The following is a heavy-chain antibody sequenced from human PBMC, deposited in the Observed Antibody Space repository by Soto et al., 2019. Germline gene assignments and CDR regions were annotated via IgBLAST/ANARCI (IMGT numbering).Heavy chain of an antibody. J-gene: IGHJ4*02. Sequence: SETLCLTWTVAGGSSSSYYGSWIRQPPGKGLEWIGYIYYSGSTNYNPSLKSRVTISVDTSKNQFSLKLSSVTAADTAVYYCARRYGVYFDYWGQGTLVTVSS. V-gene: IGHV4-59*08. CDR3: ARRYGVYFDY. D-gene: IGHD4-17*01. CDR1: GGSSSSYY. CDR2: IYYSGST.